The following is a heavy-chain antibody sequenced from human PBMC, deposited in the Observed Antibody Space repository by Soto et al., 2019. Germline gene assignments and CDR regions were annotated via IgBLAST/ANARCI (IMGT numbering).Heavy chain of an antibody. CDR1: GYTFTSYG. CDR2: ISAYNGNT. Sequence: ASVKVSCKASGYTFTSYGISWVRQAPGQGLEWMGWISAYNGNTNYAQKLQGRVTMTTDTSTSTAYMELRSLRSDDTAVYYCARVLVIDESWWFDPWRQGTLVTVSS. V-gene: IGHV1-18*01. D-gene: IGHD3-9*01. J-gene: IGHJ5*02. CDR3: ARVLVIDESWWFDP.